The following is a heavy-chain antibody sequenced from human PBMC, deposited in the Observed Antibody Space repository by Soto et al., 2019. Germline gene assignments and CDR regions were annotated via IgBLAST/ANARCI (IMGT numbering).Heavy chain of an antibody. V-gene: IGHV3-74*01. CDR3: ARGGATGVDY. CDR1: GFTFNTHW. J-gene: IGHJ4*02. Sequence: PVGSLRLSCTASGFTFNTHWMHWVRQAPGKGLVWVSRIYFDGITTNYADSVKGRLTVSRDSAKNTVYLHVNTLRDEDTAVYYCARGGATGVDYWGQGTLVTVSS. D-gene: IGHD1-26*01. CDR2: IYFDGITT.